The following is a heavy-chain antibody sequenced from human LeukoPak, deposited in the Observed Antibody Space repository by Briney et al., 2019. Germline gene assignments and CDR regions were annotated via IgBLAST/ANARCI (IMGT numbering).Heavy chain of an antibody. CDR2: IYYSGST. CDR1: GGSISSSSYY. Sequence: SETLSLTCTVSGGSISSSSYYWGWIRQPPGKGLEWIVSIYYSGSTYYNPSLKSRVTISVDTSKSQFSLKLSSVTAADTAVYYCARLSSSWSSVACDYWGGGTIVTVSS. D-gene: IGHD6-13*01. V-gene: IGHV4-39*01. J-gene: IGHJ4*02. CDR3: ARLSSSWSSVACDY.